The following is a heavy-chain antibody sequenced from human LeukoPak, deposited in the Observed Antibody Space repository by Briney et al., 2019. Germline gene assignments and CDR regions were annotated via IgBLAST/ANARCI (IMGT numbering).Heavy chain of an antibody. V-gene: IGHV4-59*08. D-gene: IGHD6-13*01. CDR3: ARRGYSSSGGHWFDP. CDR1: GGSLSSYY. J-gene: IGHJ5*02. Sequence: SESLSLTCIVSGGSLSSYYWSWIRQPPGKGLEWVGYIYYSGSTNYNPSLKSRVTISVDTSKNQFSLRLSSVTAADTALYYCARRGYSSSGGHWFDPWGQGTLVTVSS. CDR2: IYYSGST.